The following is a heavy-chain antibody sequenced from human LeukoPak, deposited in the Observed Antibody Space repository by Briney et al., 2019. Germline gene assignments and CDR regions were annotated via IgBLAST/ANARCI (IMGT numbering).Heavy chain of an antibody. D-gene: IGHD4-11*01. J-gene: IGHJ6*02. CDR2: IKRDGGEK. Sequence: GGSLRLLCAAWGFSLRRFRMNWGPQAPGKGAEGVANIKRDGGEKYYVGSVKGRFTISRDNAKNSLYLQMNSLRVEDTAVYYCARPYYSNYYYYGMDVWGQGTTVTVS. CDR1: GFSLRRFR. V-gene: IGHV3-7*04. CDR3: ARPYYSNYYYYGMDV.